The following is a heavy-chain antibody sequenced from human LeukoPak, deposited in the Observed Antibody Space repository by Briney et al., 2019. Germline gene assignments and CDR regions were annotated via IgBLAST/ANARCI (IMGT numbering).Heavy chain of an antibody. Sequence: GGSLRLSCAASGFTFSSYGMHWVRQAPGKGLEWVAFIRYDGSNKYYADYVKGRFTISRDNSKNTLYLQMNSLRAEDTAVYYCAKDQGSAGYFDLWGRGTLVTVSS. J-gene: IGHJ2*01. V-gene: IGHV3-30*02. D-gene: IGHD6-19*01. CDR3: AKDQGSAGYFDL. CDR1: GFTFSSYG. CDR2: IRYDGSNK.